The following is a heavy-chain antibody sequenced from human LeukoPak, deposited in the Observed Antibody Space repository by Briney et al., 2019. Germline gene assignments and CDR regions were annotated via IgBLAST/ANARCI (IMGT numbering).Heavy chain of an antibody. V-gene: IGHV1-8*01. CDR3: ARSLPRILVVIAAGYYYGMDV. D-gene: IGHD2-21*01. J-gene: IGHJ6*02. Sequence: ASVKVSCKASGYTFTSYDLNWVRQATGQGLEWIGWMNPNSGNTGYAQKFQGRVTMTRNTSISTAYMELSSLRSEDTAVYYCARSLPRILVVIAAGYYYGMDVWGQGTTVTVSS. CDR1: GYTFTSYD. CDR2: MNPNSGNT.